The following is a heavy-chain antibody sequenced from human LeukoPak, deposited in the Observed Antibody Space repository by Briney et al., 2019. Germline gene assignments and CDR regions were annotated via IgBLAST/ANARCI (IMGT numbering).Heavy chain of an antibody. V-gene: IGHV3-30*02. CDR3: AKGSGYCTYNWFDP. Sequence: GGSLRLSCAASGFIFSSYGMHWVRQAPGKGLEWVAFIRYDGTNKYYADSVRGRFTISRDDSTNTVYLEMNSLRGEDTAVYYCAKGSGYCTYNWFDPWGQGTLVTVSS. CDR2: IRYDGTNK. CDR1: GFIFSSYG. D-gene: IGHD2-8*01. J-gene: IGHJ5*02.